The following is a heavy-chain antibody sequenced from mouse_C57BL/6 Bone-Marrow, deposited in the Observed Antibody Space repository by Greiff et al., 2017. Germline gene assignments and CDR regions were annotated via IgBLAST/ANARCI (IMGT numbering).Heavy chain of an antibody. CDR3: ARGYDYDYAMDY. J-gene: IGHJ4*01. V-gene: IGHV1-39*01. Sequence: VQLQQSGPELVKPGASVKISCKASGYSFTDSNLNWLKQSNGKSLEWIGVINPNYGTTSYNQKFKGKAKLTVDKSSSTAYMQLNSLTSEDSAVYYCARGYDYDYAMDYWGQGTSVTVSS. CDR1: GYSFTDSN. D-gene: IGHD2-4*01. CDR2: INPNYGTT.